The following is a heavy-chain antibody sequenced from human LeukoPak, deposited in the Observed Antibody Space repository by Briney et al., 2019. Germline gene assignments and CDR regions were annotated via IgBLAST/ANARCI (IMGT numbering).Heavy chain of an antibody. Sequence: PGGSLRLSCAASGFTFSSYAMSWVRQAPGKGLEWVAVISYDGSNKYYADSVKGRFTISRDDSKNTLYLQMNSLRAEDTAVYYCAKDQKTYNWNDVFDYWGQGTLVTVSS. CDR3: AKDQKTYNWNDVFDY. CDR2: ISYDGSNK. D-gene: IGHD1-1*01. J-gene: IGHJ4*02. CDR1: GFTFSSYA. V-gene: IGHV3-30*18.